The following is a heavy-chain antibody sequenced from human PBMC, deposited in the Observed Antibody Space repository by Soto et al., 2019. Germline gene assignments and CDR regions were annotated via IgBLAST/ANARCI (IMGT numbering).Heavy chain of an antibody. CDR1: GFTFSSHA. J-gene: IGHJ6*02. CDR2: VSGSGGST. D-gene: IGHD2-15*01. Sequence: HPGGSLRLSCAASGFTFSSHAMNWVRQAPGKGLEWVSAVSGSGGSTYYADSVKGRFTVSRDNSKNTLYLQMNSLRAEDTATYYCAKERTDIVVAAGATNDYYGMDVWGQGTTVTVSS. CDR3: AKERTDIVVAAGATNDYYGMDV. V-gene: IGHV3-23*01.